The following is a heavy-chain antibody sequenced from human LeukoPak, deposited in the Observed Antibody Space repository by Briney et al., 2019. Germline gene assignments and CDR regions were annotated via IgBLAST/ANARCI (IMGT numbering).Heavy chain of an antibody. CDR1: GFTFSSYG. CDR2: IRYDGSNK. CDR3: AKGYGSALFDY. D-gene: IGHD3-10*01. Sequence: GGSLRLSCAASGFTFSSYGMHWVRQAPGKGLEWVAFIRYDGSNKYYADSVKGRFTISRDNSKNTLYLQMNSLRAEDTAVYYCAKGYGSALFDYWGQGTLVTVSS. J-gene: IGHJ4*02. V-gene: IGHV3-30*02.